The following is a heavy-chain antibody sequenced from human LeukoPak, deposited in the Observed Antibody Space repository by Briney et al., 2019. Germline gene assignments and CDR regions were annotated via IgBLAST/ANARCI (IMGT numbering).Heavy chain of an antibody. CDR3: ARDLAARYSYYGMDV. J-gene: IGHJ6*02. Sequence: GGSLRLSCAASGFTFSSYWMSWVRQAPGKGLEWVANIKQDGSEKYYVDSVKGRFTISRDNAKNSLYLPMNSLRAEDTAVYYCARDLAARYSYYGMDVWGQGTTVTVSS. CDR2: IKQDGSEK. V-gene: IGHV3-7*03. CDR1: GFTFSSYW. D-gene: IGHD6-6*01.